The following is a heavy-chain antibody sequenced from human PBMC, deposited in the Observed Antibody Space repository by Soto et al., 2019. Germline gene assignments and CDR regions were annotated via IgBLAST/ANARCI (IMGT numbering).Heavy chain of an antibody. CDR3: ATCQLGEYYYAMDV. D-gene: IGHD7-27*01. V-gene: IGHV4-4*02. J-gene: IGHJ6*02. CDR1: GGSIISNNW. CDR2: IYHSGRT. Sequence: QVQLQESGPGLVKPSGTLSLTCGVSGGSIISNNWWTWVRQSPGKGLEWIGEIYHSGRTKYNPSPTGRVSISIDTSKNQFSLKVNSVTAADTAVYYCATCQLGEYYYAMDVWGQGTTVTVSS.